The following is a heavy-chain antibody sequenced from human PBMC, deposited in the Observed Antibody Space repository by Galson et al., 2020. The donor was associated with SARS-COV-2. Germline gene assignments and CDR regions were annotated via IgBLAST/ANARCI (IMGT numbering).Heavy chain of an antibody. Sequence: SVKVSCKVSGGTFSSDVISWVRQAPGQGFEWVGGIIPVSDTTDYAQKLQGRVTVIADKSTSTVYLELRRLRFEDTAVYYCARQVVAATPGHFDYWGQGTQVTVSPDVWGQGTTVTVSS. CDR1: GGTFSSDV. V-gene: IGHV1-69*06. CDR3: ARQVVAATPGHFDYWGQGTQVTVSPDV. D-gene: IGHD2-15*01. CDR2: IIPVSDTT. J-gene: IGHJ6*02.